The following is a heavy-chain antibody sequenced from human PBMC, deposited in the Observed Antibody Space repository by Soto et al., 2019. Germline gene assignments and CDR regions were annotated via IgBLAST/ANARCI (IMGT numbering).Heavy chain of an antibody. D-gene: IGHD6-13*01. V-gene: IGHV4-59*01. J-gene: IGHJ6*02. CDR1: GVSISSYD. Sequence: SDTLSLTYTVSGVSISSYDWSWIRHPPGKGLEWIGYIYYSGSTNYNPSLKSRVTISVDTSKNQFSLKLSSVTAADTAVYYCARKSGSSWYDYYYGMDVWGQGTTVTVSS. CDR3: ARKSGSSWYDYYYGMDV. CDR2: IYYSGST.